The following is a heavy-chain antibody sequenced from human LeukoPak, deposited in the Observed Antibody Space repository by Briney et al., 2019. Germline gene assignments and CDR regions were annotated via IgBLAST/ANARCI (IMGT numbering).Heavy chain of an antibody. J-gene: IGHJ6*03. Sequence: TGGSLRLSCAASGFTFSSYAMSWVRQAPGKGLEWVSAISGSGGSTYYADSVKGRFTISRDNSKNTLYLQMNSLRAEDTAVYYCAKAASIFGVAWYHYYMDVWGKGTTVTVSS. CDR2: ISGSGGST. CDR1: GFTFSSYA. D-gene: IGHD3-3*01. V-gene: IGHV3-23*01. CDR3: AKAASIFGVAWYHYYMDV.